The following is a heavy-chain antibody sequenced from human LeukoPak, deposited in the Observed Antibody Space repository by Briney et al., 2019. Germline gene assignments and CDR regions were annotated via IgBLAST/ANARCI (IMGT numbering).Heavy chain of an antibody. J-gene: IGHJ4*02. D-gene: IGHD1-26*01. V-gene: IGHV3-7*03. CDR1: GFTFSSYW. Sequence: GGSLRLSCAASGFTFSSYWMSWVRQAPGKGLEWVANIKQDGSDKYYVDSVKGRFTISRDNAKNSLYLQMNSLRAEDTAVYYCASDKIVGATNFDYWGQGTLVTVSS. CDR3: ASDKIVGATNFDY. CDR2: IKQDGSDK.